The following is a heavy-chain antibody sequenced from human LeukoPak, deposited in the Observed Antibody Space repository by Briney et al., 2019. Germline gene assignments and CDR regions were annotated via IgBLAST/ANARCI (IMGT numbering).Heavy chain of an antibody. CDR1: GFTFSTYA. Sequence: GGSLRLSCAASGFTFSTYAMHWVRQAPGKGLEWVAVISYDGSNKYYADSVKGRFTISRDNSKNTLYLQMNSLRSEDTAVYYCAVPYYYGSGSYSYYYYYYGMDVWGQGTTVTVSS. CDR3: AVPYYYGSGSYSYYYYYYGMDV. J-gene: IGHJ6*02. D-gene: IGHD3-10*01. CDR2: ISYDGSNK. V-gene: IGHV3-30-3*01.